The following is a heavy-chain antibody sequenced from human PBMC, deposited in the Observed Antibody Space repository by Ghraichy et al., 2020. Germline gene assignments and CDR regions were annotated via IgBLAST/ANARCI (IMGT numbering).Heavy chain of an antibody. CDR1: GYSFSSYW. V-gene: IGHV5-51*01. J-gene: IGHJ4*02. Sequence: GGSLRLSCKASGYSFSSYWIGWVRQMPGKGLEWMGIIFPGDSDTRYSPSFQGQVTISADKSINTAYLQWSSLKASDTAMYYCARQTGPIFDFDYWGQGTLVTVSS. D-gene: IGHD7-27*01. CDR3: ARQTGPIFDFDY. CDR2: IFPGDSDT.